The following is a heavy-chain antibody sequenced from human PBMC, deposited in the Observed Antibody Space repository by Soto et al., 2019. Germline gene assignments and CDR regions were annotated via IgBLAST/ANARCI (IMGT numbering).Heavy chain of an antibody. J-gene: IGHJ4*01. D-gene: IGHD1-1*01. CDR3: AKLYWNPRYFDY. CDR1: GFTFTNVA. Sequence: GGSLRLSCAASGFTFTNVAMTWVRQAPGKGLEWVSTITDSGGSTDYADSVKGRFTISRDNSKSTLYLQMNNLRADDTAVYYCAKLYWNPRYFDYWGQEPGSPSP. V-gene: IGHV3-23*01. CDR2: ITDSGGST.